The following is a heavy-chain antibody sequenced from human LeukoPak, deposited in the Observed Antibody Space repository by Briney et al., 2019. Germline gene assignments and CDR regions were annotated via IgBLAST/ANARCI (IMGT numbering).Heavy chain of an antibody. J-gene: IGHJ4*02. CDR3: ARDLGGSWDY. Sequence: GGSLRLSCEASGFTFDNYAMHWVRQAPGKGLEWVSGISWSSGSLGYADSVKGRFTISRDNAKNSLYLQMNSLRAEDTAVYYCARDLGGSWDYWGQGTLVTVSS. CDR2: ISWSSGSL. D-gene: IGHD3-16*01. CDR1: GFTFDNYA. V-gene: IGHV3-9*01.